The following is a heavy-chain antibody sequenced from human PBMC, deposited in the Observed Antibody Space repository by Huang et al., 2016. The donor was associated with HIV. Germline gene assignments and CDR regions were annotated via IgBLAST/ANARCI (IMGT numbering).Heavy chain of an antibody. CDR1: GGSFSGYY. D-gene: IGHD1-1*01. CDR3: ARERMMSWLDDHDAFDI. J-gene: IGHJ3*02. CDR2: INHSGST. V-gene: IGHV4-34*01. Sequence: QVQLQQWGAGLLKPSETLSLTCAVYGGSFSGYYWSWIRQSPGKGLEWIGEINHSGSTNYNPSLKRRLTISVDTSKNQFSLKLSSVTAADMAVYYCARERMMSWLDDHDAFDIWGQGTMVTVSS.